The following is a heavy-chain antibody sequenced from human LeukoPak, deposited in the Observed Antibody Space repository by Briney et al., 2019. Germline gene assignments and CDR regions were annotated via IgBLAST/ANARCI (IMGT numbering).Heavy chain of an antibody. CDR3: ARSLTYYYDSSGYYPPRY. J-gene: IGHJ4*02. D-gene: IGHD3-22*01. CDR1: GYTFTGYY. CDR2: INPNSGGT. V-gene: IGHV1-2*06. Sequence: GASVKVSCKASGYTFTGYYMHWVRQAPGQGLEWMGRINPNSGGTNYAQKFQGRVTMTRDTSISTAYMELSRLRSDDTAVYYCARSLTYYYDSSGYYPPRYWGPGTLVTVSS.